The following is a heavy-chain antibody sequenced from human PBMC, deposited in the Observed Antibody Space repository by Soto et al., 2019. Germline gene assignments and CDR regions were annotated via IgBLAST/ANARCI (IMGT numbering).Heavy chain of an antibody. CDR3: TTDLVVPADRGPDAFDI. CDR2: IKSKTDGGTT. V-gene: IGHV3-15*01. CDR1: GFTFSNPW. Sequence: GRPMRLSSAASGFTFSNPWMSRVRQTPGKGLEWVGRIKSKTDGGTTDYAAPVKGRFTISRDDSKNTLYLQMNSLKTEDTAVYYCTTDLVVPADRGPDAFDIWGQGTMVTVSS. J-gene: IGHJ3*02. D-gene: IGHD2-2*01.